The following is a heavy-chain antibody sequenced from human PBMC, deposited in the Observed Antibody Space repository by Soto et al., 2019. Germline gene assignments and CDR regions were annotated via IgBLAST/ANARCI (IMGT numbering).Heavy chain of an antibody. CDR3: ARALRQRYIVVVPAAVFDY. Sequence: QVQLQQWGAGLLKPSETLSLTCAVYGGSFSGYYWSWIRQPPGKGLEWIGEINHSGSTNYNPSLKNRVTISVDTSKNQFSLKLSSVTAADTAVYYCARALRQRYIVVVPAAVFDYWGQGTLVTVSS. D-gene: IGHD2-2*01. CDR1: GGSFSGYY. J-gene: IGHJ4*02. V-gene: IGHV4-34*01. CDR2: INHSGST.